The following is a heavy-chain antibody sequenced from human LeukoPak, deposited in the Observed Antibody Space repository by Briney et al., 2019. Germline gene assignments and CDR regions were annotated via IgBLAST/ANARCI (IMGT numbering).Heavy chain of an antibody. CDR3: ARYSSDHDGRHFEF. V-gene: IGHV4-59*01. CDR2: IFYNGNT. D-gene: IGHD2-21*01. Sequence: SKTLSLTCTVSGGSIGGYFWSWLRQPPGKGLEWVGWIFYNGNTNYNSSLKSRLTMSVDASKNQFYLELNSVTAADTAVYYCARYSSDHDGRHFEFWGQGILVTVSS. J-gene: IGHJ4*02. CDR1: GGSIGGYF.